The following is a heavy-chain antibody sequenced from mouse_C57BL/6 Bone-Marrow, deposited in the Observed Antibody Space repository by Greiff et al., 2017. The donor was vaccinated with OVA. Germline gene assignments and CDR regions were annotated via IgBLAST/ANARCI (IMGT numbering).Heavy chain of an antibody. CDR1: GFTFSSYG. D-gene: IGHD3-2*02. CDR2: ISSGGSYT. CDR3: AYLLHFRAMDY. J-gene: IGHJ4*01. V-gene: IGHV5-6*02. Sequence: DVMLVESGGDLVKPGGSLKLSCAASGFTFSSYGMSWVRQTPDKRLEWVATISSGGSYTYYPDSVKGRFTISRDNAKNTLYLQMSSLKSEDTAMYYCAYLLHFRAMDYWGQGTSVTVSS.